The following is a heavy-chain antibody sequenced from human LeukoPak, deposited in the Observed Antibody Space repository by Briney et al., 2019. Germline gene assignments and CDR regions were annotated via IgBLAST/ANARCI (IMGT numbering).Heavy chain of an antibody. D-gene: IGHD1-26*01. CDR3: ARKWEHARYWYFDL. V-gene: IGHV3-74*01. J-gene: IGHJ2*01. Sequence: GGSLRLSCAASGFTFSNYWMHWVRQAPGKGLVWVSRINSDGINTSYADSVKGRFTISRDNAKNTLNLRMNSLRAEDTAVYYCARKWEHARYWYFDLWGRGTLVTVSS. CDR1: GFTFSNYW. CDR2: INSDGINT.